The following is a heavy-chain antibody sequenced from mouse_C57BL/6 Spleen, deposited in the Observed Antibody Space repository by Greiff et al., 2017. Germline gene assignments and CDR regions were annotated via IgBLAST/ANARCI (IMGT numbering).Heavy chain of an antibody. CDR1: GFTFTDYY. Sequence: EVKLVESGAGLVQPGGSLSLSCAASGFTFTDYYMSWVRQPPGKALEWLGFLSNKANGYTTEYSASVKGRFTISRDNSQSILYLQMKALRAEDSATYYCARYDGYSWYFDVWGTGTTVTVSS. CDR2: LSNKANGYTT. D-gene: IGHD2-3*01. V-gene: IGHV7-3*01. CDR3: ARYDGYSWYFDV. J-gene: IGHJ1*03.